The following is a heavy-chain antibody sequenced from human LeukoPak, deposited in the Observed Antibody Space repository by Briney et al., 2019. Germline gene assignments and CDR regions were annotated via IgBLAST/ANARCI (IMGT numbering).Heavy chain of an antibody. CDR2: INHSGST. V-gene: IGHV4-34*01. Sequence: GILRLYCAASGFTFSSYGMSWVRQPPAKGLEWIGEINHSGSTNYNPSLKSRVTISVDTSKNQFSLKLSSVTAADTAVYYCARGRRGSSSSVADYWGQGTLVTVSS. J-gene: IGHJ4*02. CDR3: ARGRRGSSSSVADY. D-gene: IGHD6-6*01. CDR1: GFTFSSYG.